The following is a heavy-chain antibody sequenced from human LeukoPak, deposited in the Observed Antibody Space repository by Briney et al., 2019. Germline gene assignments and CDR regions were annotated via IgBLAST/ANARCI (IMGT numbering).Heavy chain of an antibody. J-gene: IGHJ4*02. V-gene: IGHV3-7*01. CDR2: IKQDESEK. CDR1: GFTFSRYW. Sequence: PGGSLRLSCAASGFTFSRYWLSRVRQAPGEGLEWVASIKQDESEKYYMDSVKGRFTSSRDNAKNSLYLQVSSLRAEDTAVYYCARLLDDVTTFDYWGQGTLVTVSS. D-gene: IGHD4-11*01. CDR3: ARLLDDVTTFDY.